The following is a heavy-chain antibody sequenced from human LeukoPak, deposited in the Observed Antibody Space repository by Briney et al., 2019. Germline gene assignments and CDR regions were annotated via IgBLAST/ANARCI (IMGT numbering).Heavy chain of an antibody. Sequence: GGSLRLSCVASGFTFSSYWMTWVRQAPGRGLEYMAKVKEDGSEEYYVDSVKGRFTISRDNAKNSLYLQMNSLRGEDTAVYYCARGRVLLWFGRKFGADNWFDPWGQGTLVTVSS. CDR3: ARGRVLLWFGRKFGADNWFDP. D-gene: IGHD3-10*01. CDR2: VKEDGSEE. CDR1: GFTFSSYW. V-gene: IGHV3-7*03. J-gene: IGHJ5*02.